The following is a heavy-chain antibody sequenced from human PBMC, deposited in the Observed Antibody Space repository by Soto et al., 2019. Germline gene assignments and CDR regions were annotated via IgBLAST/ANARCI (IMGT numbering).Heavy chain of an antibody. CDR1: GFTFSNAW. V-gene: IGHV3-15*01. CDR2: IKSKTDGGTT. J-gene: IGHJ4*02. D-gene: IGHD3-10*01. CDR3: TTDPPCLWFGELLADY. Sequence: EVQLVESGGGLVKPGGSLRLSCAASGFTFSNAWMSWVRQAPGKGLEWVGRIKSKTDGGTTDYAAPVKGRFTISRDDSKNTLYLQMNSLKTEDTAVYYCTTDPPCLWFGELLADYWGQGTLVTVSS.